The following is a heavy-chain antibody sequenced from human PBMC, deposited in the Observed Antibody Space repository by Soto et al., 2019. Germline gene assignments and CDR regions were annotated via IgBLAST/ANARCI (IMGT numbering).Heavy chain of an antibody. D-gene: IGHD6-6*01. CDR1: GGSISSSSYY. Sequence: PSETLSLTCTVSGGSISSSSYYWGWIRQPPGKGLEWIGYIYYSGSTYYNPSLKSRVTISVDTSKNQFSLKLSSVTAADTAVYYCARVQGEYSSSALFDYWGQGTLVTVSS. CDR3: ARVQGEYSSSALFDY. CDR2: IYYSGST. V-gene: IGHV4-31*03. J-gene: IGHJ4*02.